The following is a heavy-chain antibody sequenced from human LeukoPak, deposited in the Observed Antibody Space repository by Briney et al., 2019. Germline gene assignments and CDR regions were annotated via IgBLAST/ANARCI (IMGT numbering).Heavy chain of an antibody. CDR1: GGSFDNYA. V-gene: IGHV1-69*01. D-gene: IGHD3-10*01. CDR2: IIPMFGTP. J-gene: IGHJ6*02. Sequence: SVKVSCKASGGSFDNYAFSWVRQAPGQGLEWMGGIIPMFGTPHYAEKCQGRATITADESTCTAYMELSSLRSEDTAVYYCANKRSEETKQHHHGSGSYFNPWYYGMDVWGQGTKVSVSS. CDR3: ANKRSEETKQHHHGSGSYFNPWYYGMDV.